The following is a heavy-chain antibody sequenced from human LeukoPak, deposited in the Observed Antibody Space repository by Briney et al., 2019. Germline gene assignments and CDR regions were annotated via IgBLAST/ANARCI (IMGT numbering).Heavy chain of an antibody. CDR1: GGSFSGYY. J-gene: IGHJ4*02. CDR3: ARWDGWSYYDFDY. D-gene: IGHD1-26*01. Sequence: SETLSLTCAVDGGSFSGYYWSWIRQPPGKGLEWIGEINHSGSTNYNPSLKSRVTISVDTSKNQFSLKLSSVTAADTAAYYCARWDGWSYYDFDYWGQGTLVTVSS. V-gene: IGHV4-34*01. CDR2: INHSGST.